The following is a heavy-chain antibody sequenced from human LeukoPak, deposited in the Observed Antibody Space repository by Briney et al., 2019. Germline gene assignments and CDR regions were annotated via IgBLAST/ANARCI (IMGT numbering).Heavy chain of an antibody. CDR2: ISYDGSNK. Sequence: GGSLRLSCAASGFTFSSYAMHWVRQAPGKGLEWVAVISYDGSNKYYADSVKGRFTISRDNSKNTLYLQMNSLRAEDTAVYYCARATGSSAHLDYWGQGTLVTVSS. CDR1: GFTFSSYA. D-gene: IGHD2-2*01. J-gene: IGHJ4*02. V-gene: IGHV3-30*04. CDR3: ARATGSSAHLDY.